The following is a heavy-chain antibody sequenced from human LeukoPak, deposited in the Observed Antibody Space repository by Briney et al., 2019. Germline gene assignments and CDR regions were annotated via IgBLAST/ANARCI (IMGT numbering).Heavy chain of an antibody. J-gene: IGHJ6*03. V-gene: IGHV3-7*01. CDR2: IKQDGSEK. CDR3: ATRSCSISACRASSYHCMDF. D-gene: IGHD2-2*01. CDR1: GFTFSSYW. Sequence: GGSLRLSCAASGFTFSSYWMSWDRQAPGKGLEWVANIKQDGSEKYYVDSVKGRFTVSRDNAKSSLYLQLNSLRAEDTAVYYCATRSCSISACRASSYHCMDFWGKGTTVTVSS.